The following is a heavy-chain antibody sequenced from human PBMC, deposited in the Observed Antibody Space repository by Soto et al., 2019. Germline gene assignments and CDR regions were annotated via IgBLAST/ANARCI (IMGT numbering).Heavy chain of an antibody. V-gene: IGHV1-18*01. D-gene: IGHD6-13*01. CDR1: GYTFTNFG. CDR2: ISAFNGHT. Sequence: QVQLVQSGTEVKKPGASVKVSCKTSGYTFTNFGISWVRQAPGQGLEWMGWISAFNGHTHHAQKFQGRVTLTTDTSTTTASLELRSLRSDDTAVYYCAREPPRATAGFNYFDPWGQGTLVSVSS. CDR3: AREPPRATAGFNYFDP. J-gene: IGHJ5*02.